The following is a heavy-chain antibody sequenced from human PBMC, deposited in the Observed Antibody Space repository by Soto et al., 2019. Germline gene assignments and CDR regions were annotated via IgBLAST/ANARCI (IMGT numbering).Heavy chain of an antibody. CDR3: ASHDPGAGVDP. V-gene: IGHV1-2*07. CDR2: INPNNGAT. D-gene: IGHD1-1*01. J-gene: IGHJ5*02. Sequence: QVQLVQSGAEVKKPGASVKVSCKAPRYIFTAYFMHWVRQAPGQGLEWMGWINPNNGATHYGLSFQGRVTMTRATSISTAYMELSSLRSGETAVYYFASHDPGAGVDPRGQGTLGIVSS. CDR1: RYIFTAYF.